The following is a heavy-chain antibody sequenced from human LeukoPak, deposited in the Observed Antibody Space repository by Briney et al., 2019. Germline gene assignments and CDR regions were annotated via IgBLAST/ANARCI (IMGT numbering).Heavy chain of an antibody. CDR1: GGSISSGSYY. V-gene: IGHV4-61*02. D-gene: IGHD5-24*01. Sequence: SETLSLTCTISGGSISSGSYYWSWIHQPAGKGQECIGRTSTSGSTNYNPSLKSRVTISVDTSKNQFSLKLSSLTAADTAVYYCASRRGRYDYWGQGTLVTVSS. CDR3: ASRRGRYDY. J-gene: IGHJ4*02. CDR2: TSTSGST.